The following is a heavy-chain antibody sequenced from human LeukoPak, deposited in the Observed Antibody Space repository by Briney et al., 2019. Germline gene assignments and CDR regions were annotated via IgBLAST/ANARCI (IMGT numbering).Heavy chain of an antibody. CDR1: GFTFSSYA. Sequence: GGSLRLSCAASGFTFSSYAMSWVRQAPGEGLEWVSGISGSGDMTDYADSAKGRFTISRDNSKNKLYLQMNSLRAEDTAVYSCAKDLYTTGWWGYFDYWGQGTLVTASS. J-gene: IGHJ4*02. CDR3: AKDLYTTGWWGYFDY. CDR2: ISGSGDMT. V-gene: IGHV3-23*01. D-gene: IGHD6-19*01.